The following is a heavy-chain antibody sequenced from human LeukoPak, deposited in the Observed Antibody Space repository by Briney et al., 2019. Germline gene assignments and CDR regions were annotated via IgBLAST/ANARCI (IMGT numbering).Heavy chain of an antibody. CDR1: GFTFSIYG. CDR2: ISYDGSNK. Sequence: GGSLRLSCAASGFTFSIYGMHWVRQAPGKGLEWVAVISYDGSNKYYADSVKGRFTISRDNSKNTLYLQMNSLRAEDAAVYYCASAPRPYDSSGYFDYWGQGTLVTVSS. D-gene: IGHD3-22*01. J-gene: IGHJ4*02. V-gene: IGHV3-30*03. CDR3: ASAPRPYDSSGYFDY.